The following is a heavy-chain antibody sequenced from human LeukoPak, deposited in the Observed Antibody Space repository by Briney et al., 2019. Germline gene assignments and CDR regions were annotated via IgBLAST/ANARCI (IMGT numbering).Heavy chain of an antibody. V-gene: IGHV3-74*01. D-gene: IGHD5-18*01. Sequence: GRSLRLSCAASGLTLSGYWMHWVRQAPGKGLVWVSRINGDASSTSYADSVKGRFTISRDNAQSTLYLQMNSLRVEDTAVYYCARARGNTYGYFEYWGQGTLVTVSS. CDR3: ARARGNTYGYFEY. CDR1: GLTLSGYW. CDR2: INGDASST. J-gene: IGHJ4*02.